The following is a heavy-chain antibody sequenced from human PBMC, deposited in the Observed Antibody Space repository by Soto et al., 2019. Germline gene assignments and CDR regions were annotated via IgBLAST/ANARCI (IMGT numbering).Heavy chain of an antibody. CDR1: GGSISSYY. Sequence: SETLSLTCTVSGGSISSYYWSWIRQPAGKGLEWIGRIYTSGSTNYNPSLKSRVTMSVDTSKNQFSLKLSSVTAADTAVYYCARDLLEAAAGNNWFDPWGQGTLVTSPQ. CDR3: ARDLLEAAAGNNWFDP. CDR2: IYTSGST. V-gene: IGHV4-4*07. D-gene: IGHD6-13*01. J-gene: IGHJ5*02.